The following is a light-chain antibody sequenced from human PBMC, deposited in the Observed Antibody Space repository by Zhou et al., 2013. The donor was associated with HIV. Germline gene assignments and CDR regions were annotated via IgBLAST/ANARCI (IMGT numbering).Light chain of an antibody. CDR1: QRVSSSY. Sequence: EIVLTQSPGTLSLSPGERATLSCRASQRVSSSYLAWYQQKPGQAPRLLISGTSNRATGIPDRFSGGGSGTDFTLTINSLEPEDFAVYYCQQYGASSTFGQGTKLEI. V-gene: IGKV3-20*01. CDR3: QQYGASST. J-gene: IGKJ2*01. CDR2: GTS.